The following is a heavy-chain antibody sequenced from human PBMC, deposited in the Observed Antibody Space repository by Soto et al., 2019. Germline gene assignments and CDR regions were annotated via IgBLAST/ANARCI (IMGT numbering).Heavy chain of an antibody. CDR3: AKGDDTIGPLGTS. Sequence: GGSLRLSCAASGFTFSNYAMSWVRQTPGKGLEWVSGVSGSGERTYYADSVKGRFTISRDDSRSTLYLQMNSLRADDTALYFCAKGDDTIGPLGTSWGKGTLVTVSS. J-gene: IGHJ5*02. D-gene: IGHD3-22*01. CDR2: VSGSGERT. CDR1: GFTFSNYA. V-gene: IGHV3-23*01.